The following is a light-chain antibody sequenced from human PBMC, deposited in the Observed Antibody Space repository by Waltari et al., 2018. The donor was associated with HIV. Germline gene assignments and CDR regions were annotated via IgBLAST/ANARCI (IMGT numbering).Light chain of an antibody. CDR2: EVS. V-gene: IGLV2-23*02. CDR3: CAYAGSTTYVI. CDR1: SSDVGGYHL. J-gene: IGLJ2*01. Sequence: QSALTQPASVSGSPGQSITISCTGTSSDVGGYHLVSWYQQHPGKAPKLMIYEVSNRPSGVSNRFSGSKSGNTASLTISGLQAEDEADYYCCAYAGSTTYVIFGGGTKLTVL.